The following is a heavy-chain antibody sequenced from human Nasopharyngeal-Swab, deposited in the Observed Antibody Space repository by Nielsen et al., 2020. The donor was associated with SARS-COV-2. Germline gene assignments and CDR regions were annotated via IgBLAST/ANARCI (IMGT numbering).Heavy chain of an antibody. CDR3: AKTPNIVVVPAGWYYGMDV. CDR1: GFTFSSYW. Sequence: GESLKISCAASGFTFSSYWMSWVRQAPGKGLEWVANIKQDGSEKYYVDSVKGRFTISRDNAKNSLYLQMNSLRAEDTAVYYCAKTPNIVVVPAGWYYGMDVWGQGTTVTVSS. D-gene: IGHD2-2*01. J-gene: IGHJ6*02. CDR2: IKQDGSEK. V-gene: IGHV3-7*03.